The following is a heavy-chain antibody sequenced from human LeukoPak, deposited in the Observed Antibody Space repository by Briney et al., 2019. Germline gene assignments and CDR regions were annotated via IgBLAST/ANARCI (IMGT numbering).Heavy chain of an antibody. CDR2: IIPIFGTA. CDR3: ARVLSSSCGFDY. Sequence: WASVKVSCKASGGTFSSYAISWVRQAPGQGLEWMGGIIPIFGTANYAQKFQGRVTITADESTSTAYMELSSLRSEDTAVYYCARVLSSSCGFDYWGQGTLVTVSS. CDR1: GGTFSSYA. D-gene: IGHD6-13*01. J-gene: IGHJ4*02. V-gene: IGHV1-69*13.